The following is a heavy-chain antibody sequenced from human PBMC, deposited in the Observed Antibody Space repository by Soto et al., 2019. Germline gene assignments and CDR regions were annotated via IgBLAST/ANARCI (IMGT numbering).Heavy chain of an antibody. J-gene: IGHJ4*02. D-gene: IGHD6-13*01. V-gene: IGHV3-53*01. Sequence: GGSLRLSCAASGFTVSSNYMSWVRQAPGKGLEWVSVIYSGGSTYYADSVKGRFTISRDNSKNTLYLQMNSLRAEDTAVYYCARDAPNSSRIAYWGQGTLVTVSS. CDR1: GFTVSSNY. CDR2: IYSGGST. CDR3: ARDAPNSSRIAY.